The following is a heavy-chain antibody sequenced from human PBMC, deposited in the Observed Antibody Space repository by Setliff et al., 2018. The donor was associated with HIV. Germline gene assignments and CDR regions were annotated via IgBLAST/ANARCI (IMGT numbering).Heavy chain of an antibody. V-gene: IGHV4-39*07. CDR2: VNRGRRT. CDR3: AREIPYSYGGRGHPL. Sequence: PSETLSLTCTVPGGSINRSNYYWSWIRQPPGMGLEWIGEVNRGRRTNYNSSLKSRVTISIDTSRNQFSLTVSSVTAADTAVYYCAREIPYSYGGRGHPLWGQGTLVTVSS. D-gene: IGHD3-22*01. CDR1: GGSINRSNYY. J-gene: IGHJ4*02.